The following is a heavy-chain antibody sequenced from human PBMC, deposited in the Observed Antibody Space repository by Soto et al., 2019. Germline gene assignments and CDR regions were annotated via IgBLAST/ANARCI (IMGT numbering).Heavy chain of an antibody. D-gene: IGHD2-21*01. CDR3: ARGKGLLIGGYYFDY. J-gene: IGHJ4*02. V-gene: IGHV4-34*01. Sequence: SETLSLTCAVYGGSFSGYYWSWIRQPPGKGLEWIGEINHSGSTNYNPSLKSRVTISVDTSKNQFSLKLSSVTAADTAVYYCARGKGLLIGGYYFDYWGQGTLVTVSS. CDR1: GGSFSGYY. CDR2: INHSGST.